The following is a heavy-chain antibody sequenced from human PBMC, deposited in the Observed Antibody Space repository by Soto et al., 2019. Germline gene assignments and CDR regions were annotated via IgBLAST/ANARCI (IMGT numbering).Heavy chain of an antibody. D-gene: IGHD3-22*01. V-gene: IGHV1-18*01. CDR3: AREVYDSSGPQVLLAY. Sequence: ASVKVSCKASGYTFTSYGISWVRQAPGQGLEWMGWISAYNGNTNYAQKLQGRVTMTTDTSTSTAYMELRSLRSDDTAVYYCAREVYDSSGPQVLLAYWGQGTLVTVSS. CDR2: ISAYNGNT. J-gene: IGHJ4*02. CDR1: GYTFTSYG.